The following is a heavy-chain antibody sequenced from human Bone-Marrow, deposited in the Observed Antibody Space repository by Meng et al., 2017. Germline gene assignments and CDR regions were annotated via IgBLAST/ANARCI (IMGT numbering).Heavy chain of an antibody. CDR1: GGSFSGYY. CDR2: INHSGST. Sequence: QVQLLEWGAVLLKPSGTLSPPGAVYGGSFSGYYWSWIGQPPGKGLEWIGEINHSGSTNYNPSLKSRVTISVDTSKNQFSLKLSSVTAADTAVYYCARGRVFRRTIFGVVIFDYWGQGTLVTVSS. CDR3: ARGRVFRRTIFGVVIFDY. J-gene: IGHJ4*02. V-gene: IGHV4-34*01. D-gene: IGHD3-3*01.